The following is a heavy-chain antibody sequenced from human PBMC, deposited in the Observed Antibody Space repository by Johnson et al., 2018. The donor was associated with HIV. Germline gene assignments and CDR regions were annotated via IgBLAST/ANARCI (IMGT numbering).Heavy chain of an antibody. D-gene: IGHD3-16*01. J-gene: IGHJ3*02. Sequence: VQLVESGGGLVQPGGSLRLSCAASGFTFSSYWMSWVRQAPGKGLEWVANIKQDGSEKYYVDSVKGRFNISRDNAKNSLYLQMNSLRAEETAVYYCASSNYYDQDAFDIWGQGTMVTVSS. V-gene: IGHV3-7*01. CDR3: ASSNYYDQDAFDI. CDR2: IKQDGSEK. CDR1: GFTFSSYW.